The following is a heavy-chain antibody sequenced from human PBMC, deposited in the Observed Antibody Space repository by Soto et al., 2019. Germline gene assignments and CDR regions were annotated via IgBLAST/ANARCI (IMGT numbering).Heavy chain of an antibody. V-gene: IGHV4-39*01. D-gene: IGHD3-10*01. CDR1: GGSISSTSYY. Sequence: SVTLSLTCTVSGGSISSTSYYWGWIRQPPGEGLEWIGSIYYTGSTYYNPSLKSRVTISVVTSQNQFSLKLSSVTAADTAVYYCARRNYGSGSYPSYFDYWGQGTLVTVS. CDR3: ARRNYGSGSYPSYFDY. J-gene: IGHJ4*02. CDR2: IYYTGST.